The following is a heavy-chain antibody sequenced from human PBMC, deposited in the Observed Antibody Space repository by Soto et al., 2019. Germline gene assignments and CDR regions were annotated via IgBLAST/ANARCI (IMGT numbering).Heavy chain of an antibody. CDR3: ARVSLRFLEWLLYESAFDI. J-gene: IGHJ3*02. CDR2: INPNSGGT. CDR1: GYTFTGCY. D-gene: IGHD3-3*01. Sequence: ASVKVSCKASGYTFTGCYMHWVRQAPGQGLEWMGWINPNSGGTNYAQKFQGRVTMTRDTSISTAYMELSRLRSDDTAVYYCARVSLRFLEWLLYESAFDIWGQGTMVTVSS. V-gene: IGHV1-2*02.